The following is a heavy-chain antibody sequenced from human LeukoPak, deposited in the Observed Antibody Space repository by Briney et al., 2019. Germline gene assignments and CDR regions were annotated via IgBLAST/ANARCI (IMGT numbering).Heavy chain of an antibody. CDR3: ARQNGVGLFSLP. V-gene: IGHV4-39*07. J-gene: IGHJ4*02. CDR2: IYYRGST. D-gene: IGHD2-8*01. Sequence: SETLSLTCTVSGDSISISSDYGGWVRQPGGEGLEWIGSIYYRGSTYYNPSLKSRVPLSVDMSKNQFSLKLSSVTAADTAVYYCARQNGVGLFSLPGGQGTLVTVSS. CDR1: GDSISISSDY.